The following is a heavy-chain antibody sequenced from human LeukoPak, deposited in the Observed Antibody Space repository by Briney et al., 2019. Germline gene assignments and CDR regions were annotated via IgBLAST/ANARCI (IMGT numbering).Heavy chain of an antibody. CDR3: VTESPRFLNWLDQNA. D-gene: IGHD3-9*01. J-gene: IGHJ4*02. V-gene: IGHV1-24*01. Sequence: ASVKVSCKVSGYTLNQLSMHWVRQAPGKGLEWMGGFDPEDGETIYAQKFQGRVTMTGDTSTDTAYMELNSLKAEDTAVYYCVTESPRFLNWLDQNAWGQGTLATVSS. CDR1: GYTLNQLS. CDR2: FDPEDGET.